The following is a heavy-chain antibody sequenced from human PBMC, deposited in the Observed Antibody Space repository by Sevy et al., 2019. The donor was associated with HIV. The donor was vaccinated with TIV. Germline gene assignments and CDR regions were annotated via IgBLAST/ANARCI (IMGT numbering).Heavy chain of an antibody. CDR1: GFSFSTYS. D-gene: IGHD3-10*01. CDR3: ARVPSTGRFGMDV. V-gene: IGHV3-48*01. Sequence: GGSLRLSCVASGFSFSTYSMNWVRQAPGKGLEWVSYIGTSSSTIYYADSVRGRFTISRDNGKNSLYLQMSSLRAADTALYYCARVPSTGRFGMDVWGQGTTVTVSS. J-gene: IGHJ6*02. CDR2: IGTSSSTI.